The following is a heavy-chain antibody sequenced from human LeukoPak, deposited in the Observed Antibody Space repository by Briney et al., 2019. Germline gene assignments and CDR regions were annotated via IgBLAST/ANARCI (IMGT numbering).Heavy chain of an antibody. CDR1: GYTFTGYY. V-gene: IGHV1-46*01. CDR3: ARAHYSNCLDY. D-gene: IGHD4-11*01. Sequence: GASVKVSCKASGYTFTGYYMHWVRQAPGQGLEWMGIINPSGGSTSYAQKFQGRVTMTRDMSTSTVYMELSSLRSEDTAVYYCARAHYSNCLDYWGQGTLVTVSS. J-gene: IGHJ4*02. CDR2: INPSGGST.